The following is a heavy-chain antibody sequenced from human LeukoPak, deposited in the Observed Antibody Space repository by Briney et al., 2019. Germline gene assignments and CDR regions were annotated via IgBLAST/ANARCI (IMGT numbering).Heavy chain of an antibody. V-gene: IGHV3-74*01. CDR1: GFTFSNFW. D-gene: IGHD5-18*01. CDR2: IYGDGSFT. Sequence: GGSLRLSCAASGFTFSNFWMHWVRQAPGKGLVWVALIYGDGSFTRYADSVKGRFTISRDKSKNTLYLQMNSLRAEDTAVYYCARDRDTAMGLWGQGTLVTVSS. CDR3: ARDRDTAMGL. J-gene: IGHJ4*02.